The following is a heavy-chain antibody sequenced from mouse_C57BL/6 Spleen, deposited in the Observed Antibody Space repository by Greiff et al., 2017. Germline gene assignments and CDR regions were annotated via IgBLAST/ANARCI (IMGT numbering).Heavy chain of an antibody. CDR3: ARDTTVGFDY. J-gene: IGHJ2*01. D-gene: IGHD1-1*01. CDR2: IYPGDGDT. V-gene: IGHV1-82*01. CDR1: GYAFSSSW. Sequence: QVQLQQSGPELVKPGASVKISCKASGYAFSSSWMNWVKQRPGKGLEWIGRIYPGDGDTNYNGKFKGKATLTADKSSSTADMQLSSLTSEDSAVYFCARDTTVGFDYWGQGTTLTVSS.